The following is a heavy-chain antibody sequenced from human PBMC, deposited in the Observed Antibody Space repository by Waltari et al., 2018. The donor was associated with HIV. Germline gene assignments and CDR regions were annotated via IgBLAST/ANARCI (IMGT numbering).Heavy chain of an antibody. Sequence: QVQLVQSGAEVKNPGASVKVSCKASGYSFTSYDITWVRQSTGQGREWSGWMNTDRGNTGYGQKFQGRVNMTKNTSISTAYMELSSLRSEDTAVYYCARGVRYCSGGSCYVAWFDPWGQGTLVTVSS. J-gene: IGHJ5*02. D-gene: IGHD2-15*01. CDR3: ARGVRYCSGGSCYVAWFDP. CDR2: MNTDRGNT. CDR1: GYSFTSYD. V-gene: IGHV1-8*02.